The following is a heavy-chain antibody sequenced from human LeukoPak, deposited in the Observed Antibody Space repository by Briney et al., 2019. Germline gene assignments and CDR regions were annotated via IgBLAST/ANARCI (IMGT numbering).Heavy chain of an antibody. CDR3: AKDGGQQLVVRPDY. CDR1: GMSITSRHY. D-gene: IGHD6-13*01. Sequence: SETLSLTCSVSGMSITSRHYWGWIRQPPGKGLEWIGSTSHSDSPYYNPSLESRVTISVDTSKNQFSLKLSSVTAADTAVYYCAKDGGQQLVVRPDYWGQGTLVTVSS. CDR2: TSHSDSP. J-gene: IGHJ4*02. V-gene: IGHV4-38-2*02.